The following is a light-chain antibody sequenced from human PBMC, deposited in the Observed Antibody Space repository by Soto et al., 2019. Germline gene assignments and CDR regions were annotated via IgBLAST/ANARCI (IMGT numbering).Light chain of an antibody. CDR2: GSS. J-gene: IGLJ3*02. V-gene: IGLV1-40*01. Sequence: QSVLTQPPSVSGAPGQRVTISCTGSSSNIGAGYDVHWYQQLPGRAPKLLIYGSSNRPSGVPDRISGSKSGTSASLAITGLQAEDEADYYCQSYDNNLSGGVFGGGTKLTV. CDR1: SSNIGAGYD. CDR3: QSYDNNLSGGV.